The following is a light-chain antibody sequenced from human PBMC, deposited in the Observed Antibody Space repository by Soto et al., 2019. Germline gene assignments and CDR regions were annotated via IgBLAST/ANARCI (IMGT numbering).Light chain of an antibody. J-gene: IGKJ1*01. CDR2: WAF. Sequence: DIVMTQSPDSLAVSLGERATINCKSSQSILYSSNNKNYLAWYQQKPGQPPKLLIYWAFTRESGVPDRFIGSGSGTDFTLTSSSLQAEDVAVYYCQQYYGTPQTFGHGTNVAIK. V-gene: IGKV4-1*01. CDR3: QQYYGTPQT. CDR1: QSILYSSNNKNY.